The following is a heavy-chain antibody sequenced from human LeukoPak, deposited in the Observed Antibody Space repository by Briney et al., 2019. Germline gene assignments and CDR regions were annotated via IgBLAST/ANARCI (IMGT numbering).Heavy chain of an antibody. Sequence: PGGSLRLSCAASGFTFSSYEMNWVRQAPRKGLEWVSYISSSGSTIYYADSVKGRFTISRDNAKNSLYLQMNSLRAEDTAVYYCARTSGSYGYYFDYWGQGTLVTVSS. CDR1: GFTFSSYE. CDR3: ARTSGSYGYYFDY. CDR2: ISSSGSTI. D-gene: IGHD1-26*01. V-gene: IGHV3-48*03. J-gene: IGHJ4*02.